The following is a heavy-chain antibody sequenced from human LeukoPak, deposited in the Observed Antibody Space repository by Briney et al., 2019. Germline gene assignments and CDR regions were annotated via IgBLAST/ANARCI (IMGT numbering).Heavy chain of an antibody. J-gene: IGHJ5*02. CDR2: IRSKAYGGTT. D-gene: IGHD6-13*01. Sequence: GGSLRLSCTASGFTFGDYAMSWVRRAPGKGLEWVGFIRSKAYGGTTEYAASVKGRFTISRDDSKSIAYLQMNSLKTEDTAVYYCTSSYSSSWENWFDPWGQGTLVTVSS. CDR3: TSSYSSSWENWFDP. CDR1: GFTFGDYA. V-gene: IGHV3-49*04.